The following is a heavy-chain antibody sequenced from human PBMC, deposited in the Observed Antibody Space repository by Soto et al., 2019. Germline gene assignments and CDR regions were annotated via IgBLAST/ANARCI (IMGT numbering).Heavy chain of an antibody. V-gene: IGHV3-7*01. CDR1: GLPFINFC. CDR2: INQDGSEK. CDR3: ARDHIVATIVFEY. J-gene: IGHJ4*02. Sequence: GGPLRLSWGAAGLPFINFCRSWIRPTQGKGLEWVANINQDGSEKYYVDSVKGRFTISRDNAENSVYLQMNTLRAEDTAVYYCARDHIVATIVFEYWGLGTLVTVSS. D-gene: IGHD5-12*01.